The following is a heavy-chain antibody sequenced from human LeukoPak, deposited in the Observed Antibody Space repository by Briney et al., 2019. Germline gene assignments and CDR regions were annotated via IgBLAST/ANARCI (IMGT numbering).Heavy chain of an antibody. D-gene: IGHD2-15*01. CDR3: ARMSNAWYSLPGY. CDR2: IYNSGST. J-gene: IGHJ4*02. CDR1: GGSISSYY. V-gene: IGHV4-59*01. Sequence: PSETLSLTCTVSGGSISSYYWSWIRQPPGKGLEWIGYIYNSGSTSYNPSLKSRVTISVDTSRNQFSLKLSSVTAADTAIYYCARMSNAWYSLPGYWGQGTLVTVSS.